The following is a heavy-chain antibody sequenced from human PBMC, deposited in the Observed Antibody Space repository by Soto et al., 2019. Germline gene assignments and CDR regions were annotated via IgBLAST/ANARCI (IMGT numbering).Heavy chain of an antibody. Sequence: EVQLLESGGGLVQPGGSLRLSCAASGFTFSSYAMSWVRQAPGKGLEWVSAISGSGGSTYYADSVKGGFTTSRDNSKNTLYLQMNSLRAEDAAVYYCAKGVAVGFDIWGQGTMVTVSS. CDR1: GFTFSSYA. J-gene: IGHJ3*02. CDR2: ISGSGGST. D-gene: IGHD2-15*01. V-gene: IGHV3-23*01. CDR3: AKGVAVGFDI.